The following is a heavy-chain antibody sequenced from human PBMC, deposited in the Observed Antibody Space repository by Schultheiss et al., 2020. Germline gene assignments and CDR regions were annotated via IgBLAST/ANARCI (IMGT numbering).Heavy chain of an antibody. V-gene: IGHV3-23*01. CDR2: ISGSGGST. CDR3: AKYGRDDFWSGYFDY. J-gene: IGHJ4*02. Sequence: GGSLRLSCAASGFTFSSYAMSWVRQAPGKGLEWVSAISGSGGSTYYADSVKGRFTISRDNSKNTLYLQMNSLRAEDTAVYYCAKYGRDDFWSGYFDYWGQGTLVTVSS. CDR1: GFTFSSYA. D-gene: IGHD3-3*01.